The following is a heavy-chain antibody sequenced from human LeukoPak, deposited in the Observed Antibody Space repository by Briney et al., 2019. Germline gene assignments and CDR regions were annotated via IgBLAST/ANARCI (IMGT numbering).Heavy chain of an antibody. D-gene: IGHD6-13*01. Sequence: GGSLRLSCAASGFTFSSYSMNWVRQAPGKGLEWVSYLSSSSSTIYYADSVKGRFTISRDNAKNSLYLQMNSLRAEDMALYYCARGPSIAAAGFDYWGQGTLVTVSS. V-gene: IGHV3-48*04. CDR2: LSSSSSTI. CDR1: GFTFSSYS. CDR3: ARGPSIAAAGFDY. J-gene: IGHJ4*02.